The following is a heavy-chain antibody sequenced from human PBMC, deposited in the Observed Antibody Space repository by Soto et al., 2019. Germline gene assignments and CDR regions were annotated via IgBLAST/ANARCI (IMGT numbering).Heavy chain of an antibody. CDR3: ARQDETSREDYYGMDV. Sequence: SXESLTISFKGSGYSFSSYWITLVRQLPGKGLEWMGRIDPSDSYTNYSPSFQGHVTTSVDKSISTAYLQWNSLKASDSAMYYCARQDETSREDYYGMDVWGQGTTVTVSS. CDR1: GYSFSSYW. V-gene: IGHV5-10-1*01. J-gene: IGHJ6*02. CDR2: IDPSDSYT.